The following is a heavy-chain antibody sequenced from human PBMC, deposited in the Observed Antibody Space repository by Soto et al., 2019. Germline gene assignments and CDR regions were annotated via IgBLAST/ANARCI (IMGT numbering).Heavy chain of an antibody. J-gene: IGHJ4*02. CDR3: VKSGDNYNALDY. Sequence: GGSLRFSCTASGFTLRVPFISWISLAPGKGLEWIGYSSNSGSSTRYADSVKGRFSISRDNAKNSLYLQINSLRGDDTAIYYCVKSGDNYNALDYWGQGT. D-gene: IGHD1-1*01. CDR1: GFTLRVPF. CDR2: SSNSGSST. V-gene: IGHV3-11*06.